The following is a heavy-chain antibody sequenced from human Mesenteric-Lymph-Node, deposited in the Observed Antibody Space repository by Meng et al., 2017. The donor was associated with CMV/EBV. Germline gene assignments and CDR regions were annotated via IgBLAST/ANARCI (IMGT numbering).Heavy chain of an antibody. CDR2: ISSGSSYI. CDR1: GFTFSNYN. Sequence: GESLKISCAASGFTFSNYNMNWVRQAPGKGLEWVSSISSGSSYIYYADSVKGRFTISRDNAKDSLYLQMNSLRAEDTAVYYCVYGEYYFDYWGQGTLVTVSS. D-gene: IGHD3-10*01. J-gene: IGHJ4*02. CDR3: VYGEYYFDY. V-gene: IGHV3-21*01.